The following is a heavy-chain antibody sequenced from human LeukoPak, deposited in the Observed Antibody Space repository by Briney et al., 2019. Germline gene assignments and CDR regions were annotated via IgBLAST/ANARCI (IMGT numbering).Heavy chain of an antibody. Sequence: PGRSLRLSCAASGFTFDDYAMHWVRQAPGKGLEWVSGISWNSGSIGYADSVKGRFTISRDNSKNTLYLQMNSLRAEDTAVYYCARVGHSGSSTNDYWGQGTLVTVSS. CDR2: ISWNSGSI. CDR1: GFTFDDYA. D-gene: IGHD1-26*01. CDR3: ARVGHSGSSTNDY. J-gene: IGHJ4*02. V-gene: IGHV3-9*01.